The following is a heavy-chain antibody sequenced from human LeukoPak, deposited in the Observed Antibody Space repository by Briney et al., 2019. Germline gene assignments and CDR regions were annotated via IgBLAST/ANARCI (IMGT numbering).Heavy chain of an antibody. CDR1: GGSISTYY. Sequence: SETLSLTCSVSGGSISTYYWSWIRQTPGKGLAWIGYVYYSGTTNYNPSLKGRVTISSDTSKNQFSLNLRSVNVADTAIYYCARHGGSFGYSDYWGQGTLVTVSS. J-gene: IGHJ4*02. V-gene: IGHV4-59*08. CDR3: ARHGGSFGYSDY. CDR2: VYYSGTT. D-gene: IGHD1-26*01.